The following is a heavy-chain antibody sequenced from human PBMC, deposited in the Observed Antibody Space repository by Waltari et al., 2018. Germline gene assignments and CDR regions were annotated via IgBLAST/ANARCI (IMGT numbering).Heavy chain of an antibody. J-gene: IGHJ4*02. D-gene: IGHD3-9*01. CDR1: RFTFSSYW. V-gene: IGHV3-74*01. CDR2: INGDGSRT. CDR3: ARGHLTGYCNDY. Sequence: EVQLVESGGGLVQPGGSLRLSCAASRFTFSSYWMHWVRQAPGKGLVWVSRINGDGSRTYYADSVKGRFTISRDNAKNTLYLQMNSLSAEDTAIYYCARGHLTGYCNDYWGQGTLVTVSS.